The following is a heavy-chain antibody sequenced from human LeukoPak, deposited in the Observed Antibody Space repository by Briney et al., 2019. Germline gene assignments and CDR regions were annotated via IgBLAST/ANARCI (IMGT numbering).Heavy chain of an antibody. CDR1: GFTFSTYG. J-gene: IGHJ3*02. D-gene: IGHD6-6*01. V-gene: IGHV3-30*18. CDR3: AKDSSSSYAFDI. Sequence: GGSLRLSCAASGFTFSTYGMHWVRQAPGKGLEWVAVISYDGSNEYYADSVKGRFTISRDNSKNTLYLQMSSLRAEDTAVYYCAKDSSSSYAFDIWGQGTMVTVSS. CDR2: ISYDGSNE.